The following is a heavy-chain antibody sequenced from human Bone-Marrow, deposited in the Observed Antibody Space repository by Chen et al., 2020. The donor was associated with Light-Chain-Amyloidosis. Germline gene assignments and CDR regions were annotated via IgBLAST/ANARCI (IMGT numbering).Heavy chain of an antibody. J-gene: IGHJ4*02. V-gene: IGHV1-2*02. CDR1: GYSFTGYY. D-gene: IGHD3-3*01. CDR2: INPNSGGT. CDR3: ARDPSGVFWSGYYYLDY. Sequence: QVQLVQSWAEVKKPGASVKVSCKASGYSFTGYYMHWVRQAPGQGLEWMGWINPNSGGTNYAQKFQGRVTMTRDTSISTAYMELSRLRSDDTAVYYCARDPSGVFWSGYYYLDYWGQGTLVTVSS.